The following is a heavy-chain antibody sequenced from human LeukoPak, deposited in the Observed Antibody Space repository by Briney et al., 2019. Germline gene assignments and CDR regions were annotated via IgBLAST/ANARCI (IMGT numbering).Heavy chain of an antibody. J-gene: IGHJ6*04. CDR1: ELTFNNYW. V-gene: IGHV3-7*03. CDR3: GRNIGGYPYGMDV. CDR2: IKEDGSEK. Sequence: GGSLRLSCVASELTFNNYWMSWVRQAPGKGLEWVANIKEDGSEKYYVDSVKGRFTVSRDNAKNSLYLQMNSLRADDTAVYYCGRNIGGYPYGMDVWGKGTTVTVSS. D-gene: IGHD2/OR15-2a*01.